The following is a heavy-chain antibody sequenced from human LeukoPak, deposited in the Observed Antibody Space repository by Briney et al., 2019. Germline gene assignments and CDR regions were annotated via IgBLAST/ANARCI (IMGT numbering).Heavy chain of an antibody. J-gene: IGHJ4*02. Sequence: PGGSLRLSCAASGFTFSSYAMNWVRQAPGKGLERVSSISSSSTYIYYTDSVKGRFTISRDDASNSLALQMNSLRAEDTAVYYCASGIYYTSVHTWSPVWGQGTLVTVSS. V-gene: IGHV3-21*01. CDR2: ISSSSTYI. D-gene: IGHD1-26*01. CDR3: ASGIYYTSVHTWSPV. CDR1: GFTFSSYA.